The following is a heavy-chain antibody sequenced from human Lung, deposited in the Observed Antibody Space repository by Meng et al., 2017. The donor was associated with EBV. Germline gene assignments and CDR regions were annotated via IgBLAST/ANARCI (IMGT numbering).Heavy chain of an antibody. CDR1: SGSFSGYF. CDR3: ARGQWLDNS. CDR2: ISHSGST. Sequence: QVQQQHGGPGLLKPSETLSLTCAVYSGSFSGYFWGWIRQPPGKGLEWIGEISHSGSTNYNPSLKSRVTISVDKSKNQFSLKLTSVTVADTAVYYCARGQWLDNSWGQGTLVTVSS. D-gene: IGHD6-19*01. V-gene: IGHV4-34*01. J-gene: IGHJ4*02.